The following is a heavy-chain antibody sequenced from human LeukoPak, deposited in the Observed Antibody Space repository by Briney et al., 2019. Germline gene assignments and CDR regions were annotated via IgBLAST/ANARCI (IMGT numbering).Heavy chain of an antibody. Sequence: SETLSLTCTVSGGSISSYYWSWIRQPPGKELEWIGYIYYSGSTNYNPSLKSRVTISVDTSKNQFSLKLSSVTAADTAVYYCARDNTAVAFDYWGQGTLVTVSS. V-gene: IGHV4-59*01. J-gene: IGHJ4*02. CDR2: IYYSGST. CDR3: ARDNTAVAFDY. CDR1: GGSISSYY. D-gene: IGHD6-19*01.